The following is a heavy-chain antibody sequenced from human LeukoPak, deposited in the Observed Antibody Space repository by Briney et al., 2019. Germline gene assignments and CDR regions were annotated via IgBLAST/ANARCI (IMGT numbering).Heavy chain of an antibody. CDR1: GFTFSSYS. D-gene: IGHD2-15*01. CDR3: ARIHCSGGSCYSLDY. V-gene: IGHV3-21*01. J-gene: IGHJ4*02. Sequence: GGSLRLSCAASGFTFSSYSMNWVRQAPGKGLEWVSSISSSSSYIYYADSVKGRFTVSRDNAKNSLYLQMNSLRAEDTAVYYCARIHCSGGSCYSLDYWGQGTLVTVSS. CDR2: ISSSSSYI.